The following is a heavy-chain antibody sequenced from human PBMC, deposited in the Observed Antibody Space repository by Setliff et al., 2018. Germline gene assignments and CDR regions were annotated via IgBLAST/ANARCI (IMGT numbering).Heavy chain of an antibody. CDR3: AGTPARGTTWLSPFDY. CDR2: IQGTGNT. J-gene: IGHJ4*02. D-gene: IGHD3-9*01. CDR1: GGSFDSGTHY. Sequence: SATLSLTCTVTGGSFDSGTHYWSWIRQPAGKVPEWIGLIQGTGNTNYNPSLQSRATISIDTSKNQISLKITSVTAADTALYSCAGTPARGTTWLSPFDYWGQG. V-gene: IGHV4-61*02.